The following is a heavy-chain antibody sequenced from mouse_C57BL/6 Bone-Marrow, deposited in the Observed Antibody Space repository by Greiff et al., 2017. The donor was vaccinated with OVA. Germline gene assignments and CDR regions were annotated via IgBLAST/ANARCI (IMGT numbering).Heavy chain of an antibody. CDR3: ASPYCTWFAY. Sequence: QVQLQQSGPELVKPGASVKISCKASGYAFSSSWMNWVKQRPGKGLEWIGRIYPGDGDTNYNGKFKGKATLTADKSSSTAYMQLSSLTSEDSAVYFCASPYCTWFAYWGQGTLVTVSA. V-gene: IGHV1-82*01. J-gene: IGHJ3*01. D-gene: IGHD2-10*01. CDR2: IYPGDGDT. CDR1: GYAFSSSW.